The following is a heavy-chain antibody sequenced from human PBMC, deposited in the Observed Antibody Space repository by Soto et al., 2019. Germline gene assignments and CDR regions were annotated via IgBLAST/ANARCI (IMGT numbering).Heavy chain of an antibody. V-gene: IGHV3-23*01. D-gene: IGHD6-19*01. CDR1: GFTFSSYA. CDR2: ISGSGGST. J-gene: IGHJ6*02. CDR3: AKISRVAGTYYYYYGMDV. Sequence: EVQLLESGGGLVQPGGSLRLSCAASGFTFSSYAMSWVRQAPGKGLEWVSAISGSGGSTYYADSVKGRFTISRDNSKNTLYVQMNSLRAENTAVYYCAKISRVAGTYYYYYGMDVWGHGTTVTVAS.